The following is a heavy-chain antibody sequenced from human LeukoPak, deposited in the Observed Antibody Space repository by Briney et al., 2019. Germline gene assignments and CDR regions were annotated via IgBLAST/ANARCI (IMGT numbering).Heavy chain of an antibody. CDR1: GYSFTSYW. CDR2: IYPGDSDT. CDR3: ARSRYSSSWDENAFDI. D-gene: IGHD6-13*01. Sequence: GESLKISCKGSGYSFTSYWIGWVRQMPGKGLEWIGIIYPGDSDTRYTPSFQGQVTISADKSNSTAYLQWSSLKATDTAMYYCARSRYSSSWDENAFDIWGQGTMVTVSS. J-gene: IGHJ3*02. V-gene: IGHV5-51*01.